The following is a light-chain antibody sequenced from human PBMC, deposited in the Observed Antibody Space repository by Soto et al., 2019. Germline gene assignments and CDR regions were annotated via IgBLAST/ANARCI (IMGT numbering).Light chain of an antibody. CDR1: QSVSSNY. V-gene: IGKV3D-20*02. CDR2: GAF. CDR3: QQRSNWPPIT. J-gene: IGKJ5*01. Sequence: IVLTQSPGTLPLSPGDRATFSSRASQSVSSNYLAWYQQKPGQAPRLXLYGAFKRATGIPDRFSGSGSGTDLTLTISSLETEDFAVYYCQQRSNWPPITFGQGTRLEI.